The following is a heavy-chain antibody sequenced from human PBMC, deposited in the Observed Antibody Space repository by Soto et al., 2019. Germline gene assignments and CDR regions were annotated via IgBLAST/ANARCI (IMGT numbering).Heavy chain of an antibody. CDR3: ALLGYCSGGSCYGVPS. CDR2: IWYDGSNK. V-gene: IGHV3-33*01. CDR1: GFTFSSYG. D-gene: IGHD2-15*01. Sequence: GGSLRLSCAASGFTFSSYGMHWVRQAPGKGLEWVAVIWYDGSNKYYADSVKGRFTISRDNSKNTLYLQMNSLRAEDTAVYYCALLGYCSGGSCYGVPSWGQGTLVTVSS. J-gene: IGHJ4*02.